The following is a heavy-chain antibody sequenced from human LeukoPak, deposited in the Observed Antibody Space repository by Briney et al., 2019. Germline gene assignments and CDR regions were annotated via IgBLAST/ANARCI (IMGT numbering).Heavy chain of an antibody. CDR2: ISAYNGNT. Sequence: GASVKVSCKASGYTFTSYDINWVRQAPGQGLEWMGWISAYNGNTNYAQKLQGRVTMTTDTSTSTAYMELRSLRSDDTAVYYCARGPHYDRIIGWAPPRNWGQGTLVTVSS. CDR1: GYTFTSYD. V-gene: IGHV1-18*01. J-gene: IGHJ4*02. CDR3: ARGPHYDRIIGWAPPRN. D-gene: IGHD3-9*01.